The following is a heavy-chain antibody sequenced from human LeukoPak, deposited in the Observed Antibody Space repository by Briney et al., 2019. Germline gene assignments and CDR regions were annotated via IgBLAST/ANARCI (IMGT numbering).Heavy chain of an antibody. CDR2: INTDGSST. CDR1: GFSLSSYW. J-gene: IGHJ4*02. D-gene: IGHD1-26*01. CDR3: ASGVVATRTVDY. Sequence: GGSLRLSRAASGFSLSSYWMHCVRQAPGKGLVWVSRINTDGSSTTYADSVKARFTISRDNAKNTLYLQMTSLRAEDTAVYYCASGVVATRTVDYWGQGTLVTVSS. V-gene: IGHV3-74*01.